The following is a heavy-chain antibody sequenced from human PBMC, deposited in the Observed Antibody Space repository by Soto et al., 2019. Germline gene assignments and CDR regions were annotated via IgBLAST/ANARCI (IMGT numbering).Heavy chain of an antibody. CDR3: ARRGMQLGVSGYYFDS. D-gene: IGHD5-12*01. Sequence: PSETLSLTCAVSGYSLSSGYYWGWIRQPPGKGLEWIGSIYHSGISYHNPSLRSRVTLSVDTSKNQFSLRLHPVTAADTAVYYCARRGMQLGVSGYYFDSWGQVTLVTVSS. CDR2: IYHSGIS. CDR1: GYSLSSGYY. V-gene: IGHV4-38-2*01. J-gene: IGHJ4*02.